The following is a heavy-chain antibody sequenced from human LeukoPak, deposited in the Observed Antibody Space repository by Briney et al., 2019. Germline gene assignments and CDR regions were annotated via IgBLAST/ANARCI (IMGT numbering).Heavy chain of an antibody. V-gene: IGHV4-39*07. J-gene: IGHJ5*02. CDR2: IYYSGST. CDR3: ARSGSYYRFDH. CDR1: GGSISSSSYY. D-gene: IGHD1-26*01. Sequence: SETLSLTCTVSGGSISSSSYYWGWIRQPPGKGLEWIGSIYYSGSTYYNPSLKSRVTISVDTSKNQFSLQLSSVTAADTAVYYCARSGSYYRFDHWGQGTLVTVSS.